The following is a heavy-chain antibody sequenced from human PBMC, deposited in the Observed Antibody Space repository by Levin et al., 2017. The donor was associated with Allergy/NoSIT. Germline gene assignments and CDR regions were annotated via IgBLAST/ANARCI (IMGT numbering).Heavy chain of an antibody. CDR1: EHTFTSYY. J-gene: IGHJ5*02. V-gene: IGHV1-46*01. CDR3: ARGGEWTGFSS. CDR2: INPTGGNT. D-gene: IGHD3/OR15-3a*01. Sequence: ASVKVSCKASEHTFTSYYMHWVRQARGQGLEWMGKINPTGGNTGYAQNFRGRLTMTSDTSTRTLYMELSNLRSEDTAVYYCARGGEWTGFSSWGQGTLVTVSS.